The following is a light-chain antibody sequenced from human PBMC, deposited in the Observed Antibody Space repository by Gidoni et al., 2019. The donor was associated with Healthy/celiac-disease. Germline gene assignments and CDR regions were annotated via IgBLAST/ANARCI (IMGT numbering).Light chain of an antibody. CDR2: GNS. V-gene: IGLV1-40*01. J-gene: IGLJ1*01. CDR1: SSNIGAGYD. CDR3: QSYDSSLSAFYV. Sequence: SVLTQPPSVSGAPGQRVTISCTGCSSNIGAGYDVHWYQQLPGTAPKLLIYGNSNRPSGVPDRFSGSKSGTSASLAITGRQAEDEADYYCQSYDSSLSAFYVFGTGTKVTVL.